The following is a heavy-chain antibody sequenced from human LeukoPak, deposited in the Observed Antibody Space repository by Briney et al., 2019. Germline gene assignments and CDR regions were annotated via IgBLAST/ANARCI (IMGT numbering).Heavy chain of an antibody. V-gene: IGHV3-30*01. CDR1: GYTFSSYA. CDR3: ARGYCSGGSCYDY. Sequence: PGRSPRLSCAASGYTFSSYAMHWVRQAPGKGLEWVALISYDGSNKYYADSVKGRFTISRDNSKNPLYLQMNSLRAEDTAVYYCARGYCSGGSCYDYWGQGTLVTVPS. CDR2: ISYDGSNK. D-gene: IGHD2-15*01. J-gene: IGHJ4*02.